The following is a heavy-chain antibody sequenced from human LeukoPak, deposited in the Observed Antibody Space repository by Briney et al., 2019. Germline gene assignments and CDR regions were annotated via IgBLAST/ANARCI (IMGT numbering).Heavy chain of an antibody. D-gene: IGHD3-22*01. CDR3: ARDYYDSSGFGAFDI. CDR1: GYTFPGYY. Sequence: ASVKVSCEASGYTFPGYYMHWVRQAPGQGLEWMGWINPNSGGTNYAQMFQSRVTMTRDTSISTAYMELSRLRSDDTAVYYCARDYYDSSGFGAFDIWGQGTMVTVSS. CDR2: INPNSGGT. J-gene: IGHJ3*02. V-gene: IGHV1-2*02.